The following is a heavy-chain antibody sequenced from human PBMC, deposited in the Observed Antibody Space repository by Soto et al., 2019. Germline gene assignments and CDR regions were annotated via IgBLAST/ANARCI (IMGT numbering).Heavy chain of an antibody. V-gene: IGHV1-18*01. J-gene: IGHJ4*02. CDR3: PREGPPNGYYDSGGYYPLDY. D-gene: IGHD3-22*01. CDR2: ISTYNGNT. Sequence: QVQLVQSGAEVKKPGASVKVSCKASGYTFTSYGISWVRQAPGQGLEWMGWISTYNGNTNYAQKLQGRVTMTTDISTSTAYMELRSLRSDDTAVFYCPREGPPNGYYDSGGYYPLDYWGQGTLVTVSS. CDR1: GYTFTSYG.